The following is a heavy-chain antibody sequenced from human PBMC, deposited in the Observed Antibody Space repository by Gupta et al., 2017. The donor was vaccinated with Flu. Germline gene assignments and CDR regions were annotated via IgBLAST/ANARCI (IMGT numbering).Heavy chain of an antibody. CDR3: ATHQFYFDY. CDR1: GFTFISYA. Sequence: GFTFISYAMTWVRQAPGKGLEWVSGISAGGESTYYADSVKGRFTISRDNSKNTLYLQMNSLRAEDTAVYFCATHQFYFDYWGQGTLPTVPS. J-gene: IGHJ4*02. CDR2: ISAGGEST. V-gene: IGHV3-23*01.